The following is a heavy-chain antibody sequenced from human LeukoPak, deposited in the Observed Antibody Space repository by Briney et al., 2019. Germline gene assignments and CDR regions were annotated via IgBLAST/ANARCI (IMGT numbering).Heavy chain of an antibody. CDR3: ARDGNYYGSGSYQI. CDR2: IYYSGST. J-gene: IGHJ4*02. Sequence: PSETLSLTCTVSGGSISSSSYYWGWIRQPPGKGLEWIGYIYYSGSTYYNPSLKSRVTISVDTSKNRFSLKLSSVTAADTAVYYCARDGNYYGSGSYQIWGQGTLVTVSS. CDR1: GGSISSSSYY. D-gene: IGHD3-10*01. V-gene: IGHV4-39*07.